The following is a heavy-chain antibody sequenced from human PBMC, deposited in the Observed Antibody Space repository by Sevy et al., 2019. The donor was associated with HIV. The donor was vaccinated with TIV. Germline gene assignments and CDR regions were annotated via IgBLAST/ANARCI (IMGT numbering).Heavy chain of an antibody. J-gene: IGHJ6*03. CDR2: IRYDGSNK. V-gene: IGHV3-30*02. Sequence: GGSLRLSCAASGFTFSSYGMHWVRQAPGKGLEWVAFIRYDGSNKYYADSVKGRFTISRDNSKNTLYLQINSLRAEDTAVYYCAKDPRRQQLVLRKLLLWYMDVWGKGTTVTVSS. CDR3: AKDPRRQQLVLRKLLLWYMDV. D-gene: IGHD6-13*01. CDR1: GFTFSSYG.